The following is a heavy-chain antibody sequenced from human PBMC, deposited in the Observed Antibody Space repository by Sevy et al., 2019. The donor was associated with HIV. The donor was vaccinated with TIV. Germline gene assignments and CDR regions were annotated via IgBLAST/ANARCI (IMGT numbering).Heavy chain of an antibody. J-gene: IGHJ3*02. Sequence: GGSLRLSCAASGFTFSSYPMHWVRQAPGKGLEWVSSISGLSNYIYYADSVKGRFRISRDNTKNQVYLQMNSLRGEDTAVFYCARAVPATDAFDIWGQGTLVTVSS. CDR3: ARAVPATDAFDI. CDR2: ISGLSNYI. V-gene: IGHV3-21*01. CDR1: GFTFSSYP. D-gene: IGHD6-19*01.